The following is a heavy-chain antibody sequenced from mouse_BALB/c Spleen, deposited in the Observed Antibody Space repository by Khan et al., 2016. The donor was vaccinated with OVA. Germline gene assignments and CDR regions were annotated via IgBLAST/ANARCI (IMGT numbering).Heavy chain of an antibody. CDR2: INRSSGAS. D-gene: IGHD2-14*01. CDR3: ARNYYRYDGYYAMDY. Sequence: QVQLQQSGAELVRPGASVKMSCKASGYSFTSYTMHWVKQRPGKGLEWIGYINRSSGASNYNQKFKDKATLTADKSSSTAYMQLSSLTSEDSAFYYCARNYYRYDGYYAMDYWGQGTSVTVSS. CDR1: GYSFTSYT. J-gene: IGHJ4*01. V-gene: IGHV1-4*01.